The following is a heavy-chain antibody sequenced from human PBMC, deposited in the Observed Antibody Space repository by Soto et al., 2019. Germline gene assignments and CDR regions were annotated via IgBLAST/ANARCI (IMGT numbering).Heavy chain of an antibody. CDR2: ISSSSSYT. J-gene: IGHJ6*02. D-gene: IGHD4-17*01. Sequence: PGGSLRLSCAASGFTFSDYYMSWIRQAPGKGLEWVSYISSSSSYTNYADSVKGRFTISRDNAKNSLYLQMNSLRAEDTAVYYCARGPFYGDYVENGMDVWGRGTTVTVSS. CDR3: ARGPFYGDYVENGMDV. V-gene: IGHV3-11*05. CDR1: GFTFSDYY.